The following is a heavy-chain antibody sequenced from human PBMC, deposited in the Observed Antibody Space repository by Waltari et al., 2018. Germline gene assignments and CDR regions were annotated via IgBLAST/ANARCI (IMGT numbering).Heavy chain of an antibody. CDR3: AKGGDSGSYGFFDF. D-gene: IGHD1-26*01. Sequence: EVQLLESGGGLVQPGGSLRLSCEASGFTFSSNDMTWVRQAPGKGMEWVSMIDSGGNTYYAESVKGRFTVSRDNSKNTLYLQMNSLRGEDTDVYYCAKGGDSGSYGFFDFWGQGTLVSVSS. CDR1: GFTFSSND. J-gene: IGHJ4*02. CDR2: IDSGGNT. V-gene: IGHV3-23*03.